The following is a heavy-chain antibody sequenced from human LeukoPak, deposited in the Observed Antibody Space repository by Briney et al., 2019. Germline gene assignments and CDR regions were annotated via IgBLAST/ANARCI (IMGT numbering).Heavy chain of an antibody. CDR1: GYTFTGYY. V-gene: IGHV1-2*02. CDR2: INPNSGGT. Sequence: GASVKVSCKASGYTFTGYYMHWVRQAPGQGLEWMGWINPNSGGTNYAQKFQGRVTMTRDTSISTAYMELSRLRSDDTAVYYCVRDRLHYVEYEKTFDYWGQGTLVTVSS. CDR3: VRDRLHYVEYEKTFDY. J-gene: IGHJ4*02. D-gene: IGHD4-17*01.